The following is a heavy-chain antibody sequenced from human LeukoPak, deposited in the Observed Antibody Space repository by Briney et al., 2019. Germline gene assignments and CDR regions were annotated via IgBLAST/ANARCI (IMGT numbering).Heavy chain of an antibody. CDR3: AREIWSAAATTYDWFDP. J-gene: IGHJ5*02. D-gene: IGHD6-13*01. CDR2: IYTSGST. Sequence: SETLSLTCTASGGSISSYYWSWIRQPAGKGLEWIGRIYTSGSTNYNPSLKSRVTMSVDTSSNQFSLKLSSVTAADTAVYYCAREIWSAAATTYDWFDPWGQGTLVTVSS. CDR1: GGSISSYY. V-gene: IGHV4-4*07.